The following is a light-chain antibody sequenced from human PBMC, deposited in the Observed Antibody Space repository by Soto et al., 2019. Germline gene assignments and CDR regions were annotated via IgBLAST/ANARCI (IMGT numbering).Light chain of an antibody. Sequence: EILLTQSPCTLPLSPGETATLSCRASRSVSRKYLAWYQQRPGQAPRLLINRASNRATGIPERFTGSGSGTDCTLTINRLEPADFEVYYCQHYGSSPRTFGQGTKVDIK. CDR2: RAS. J-gene: IGKJ1*01. V-gene: IGKV3-20*01. CDR3: QHYGSSPRT. CDR1: RSVSRKY.